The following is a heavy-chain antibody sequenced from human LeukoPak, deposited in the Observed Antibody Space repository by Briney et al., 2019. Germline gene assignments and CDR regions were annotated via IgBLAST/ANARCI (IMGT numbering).Heavy chain of an antibody. CDR2: IGDDGTNK. V-gene: IGHV3-30*02. Sequence: GGSLRLSCAASGFTFSNYAMNWVRLAPGKGLEWVAFIGDDGTNKNYADSVKGRFTISRDNSKNTLYLQMNSLRLEDTAVYYCSKDHGMSTIIWGQGTLVTVSS. D-gene: IGHD5-24*01. CDR1: GFTFSNYA. CDR3: SKDHGMSTII. J-gene: IGHJ4*02.